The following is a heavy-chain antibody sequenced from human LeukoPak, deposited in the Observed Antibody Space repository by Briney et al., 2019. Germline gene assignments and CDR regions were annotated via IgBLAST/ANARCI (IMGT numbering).Heavy chain of an antibody. J-gene: IGHJ4*02. Sequence: SETLSLTCTVSGRSISSYYWSWIRQPPGKGLEWIGYIYYSGSTNYNPSLKSRVTISVDTSKNQFSLKLSSVTAADTAVYYCARQRDYYDSSGYYSRIFDYWGQGTLVTVSS. CDR3: ARQRDYYDSSGYYSRIFDY. CDR2: IYYSGST. CDR1: GRSISSYY. V-gene: IGHV4-59*01. D-gene: IGHD3-22*01.